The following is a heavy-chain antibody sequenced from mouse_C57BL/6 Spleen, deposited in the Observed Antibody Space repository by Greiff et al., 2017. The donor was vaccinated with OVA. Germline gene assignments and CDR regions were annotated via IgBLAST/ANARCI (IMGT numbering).Heavy chain of an antibody. V-gene: IGHV5-9-1*02. CDR1: GFTFSSYA. D-gene: IGHD2-3*01. CDR2: ISSGGDYI. J-gene: IGHJ4*01. Sequence: EVQVVESGAGLVKPGGSLKLSCAASGFTFSSYAMSWVRQTPEKRLEWVAYISSGGDYIYYADTVKGRFTISRDNARNTLYLQMSSLKSEDTAMYYCTRDDGIPYYAMDYWGQGTSVTVSS. CDR3: TRDDGIPYYAMDY.